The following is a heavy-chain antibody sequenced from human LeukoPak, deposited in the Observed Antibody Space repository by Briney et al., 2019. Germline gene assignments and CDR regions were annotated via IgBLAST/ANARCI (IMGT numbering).Heavy chain of an antibody. J-gene: IGHJ4*02. CDR1: GGTFSSHA. CDR2: ISAYNGNT. V-gene: IGHV1-18*01. Sequence: ASVKVSCKASGGTFSSHAFSWVRQAPGQGLEWMGWISAYNGNTNYAQKLQGRVTMTTDTSTSTAYMELRSLRSDDTAVYYCARDYGRYYFDYWGQGTLVTVSS. D-gene: IGHD4-17*01. CDR3: ARDYGRYYFDY.